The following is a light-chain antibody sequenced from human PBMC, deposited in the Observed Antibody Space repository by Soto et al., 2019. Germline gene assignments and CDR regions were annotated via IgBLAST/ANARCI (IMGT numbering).Light chain of an antibody. CDR1: QSVSAGY. Sequence: EIVLTQSPGTLSSSPGERATLSCRASQSVSAGYLAWYQQRPGQAPRLLIYVASNRAPGIPDRFSGSGSGTDFTLTISRLEPEDSAVYYCQQYGGSPTFGQGTKLEIK. CDR3: QQYGGSPT. CDR2: VAS. V-gene: IGKV3-20*01. J-gene: IGKJ1*01.